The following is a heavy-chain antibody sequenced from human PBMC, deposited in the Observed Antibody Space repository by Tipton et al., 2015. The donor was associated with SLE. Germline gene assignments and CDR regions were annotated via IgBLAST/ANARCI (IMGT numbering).Heavy chain of an antibody. Sequence: TLSLTCTVSGGSISSSSYYWGWIRQPPGTGLEWIGSIYYSGSTYYNPSLKSRVTISVDTSKNQFSLKLSSVTAADTAVYYCARDLKYGSGSYFDYWGQGTLVTVSS. D-gene: IGHD3-10*01. J-gene: IGHJ4*02. V-gene: IGHV4-39*02. CDR2: IYYSGST. CDR3: ARDLKYGSGSYFDY. CDR1: GGSISSSSYY.